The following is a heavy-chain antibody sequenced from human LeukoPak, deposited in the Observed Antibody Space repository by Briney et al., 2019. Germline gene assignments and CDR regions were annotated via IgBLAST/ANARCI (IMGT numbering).Heavy chain of an antibody. Sequence: GGSLRLSCAASGFTFSSYWMHWVRQAPGKGLVWFARTISDGSSTSYAVSVKGRITISRDNAKNTLYLQMNSLRANDTAVYYCAREPHSSGNYWGQGTLVTVSS. CDR1: GFTFSSYW. V-gene: IGHV3-74*01. J-gene: IGHJ4*02. CDR2: TISDGSST. D-gene: IGHD6-19*01. CDR3: AREPHSSGNY.